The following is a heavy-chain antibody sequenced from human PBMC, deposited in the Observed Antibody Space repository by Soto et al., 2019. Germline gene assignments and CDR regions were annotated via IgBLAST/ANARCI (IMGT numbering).Heavy chain of an antibody. D-gene: IGHD3-10*01. J-gene: IGHJ4*02. Sequence: QVQLQESGPGLVKPSETLSLTCTVSGGSISYYYWNWIRQPAGKGLEWIGRIYSSGSTNYNPSLKSRVSMSIDTSKNQFSLKVRAVTAADTSVYYCARDYGSGSYYTFDYWGQGTQVTVSS. CDR1: GGSISYYY. V-gene: IGHV4-4*07. CDR3: ARDYGSGSYYTFDY. CDR2: IYSSGST.